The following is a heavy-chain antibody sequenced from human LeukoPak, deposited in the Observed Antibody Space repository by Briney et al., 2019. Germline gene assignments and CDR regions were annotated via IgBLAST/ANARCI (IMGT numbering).Heavy chain of an antibody. CDR1: GXTFSSYW. Sequence: PGRSLRLSCAASGXTFSSYWMHSVRQAPGKGLVCVLRIKSDGSSTSYADSVKGRFTNSRDNAKNTLYLQMNSLRAEDTAVYYCAKGGESQTPYWYFDLWGRGTLVTVSS. CDR2: IKSDGSST. J-gene: IGHJ2*01. V-gene: IGHV3-74*01. CDR3: AKGGESQTPYWYFDL. D-gene: IGHD3-10*01.